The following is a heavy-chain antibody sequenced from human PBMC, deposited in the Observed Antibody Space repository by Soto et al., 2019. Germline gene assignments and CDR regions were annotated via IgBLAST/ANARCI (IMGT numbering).Heavy chain of an antibody. Sequence: SETLSLTCTFSGGSTSSGGYYWSWIRQHPGKGLEWIGYIYYSGSTYYNPSLKSRVTISVDTSKNQFSLKLSSVTAEDTALYYCARDVDADFRTDFDYWGRGTLVTVSS. J-gene: IGHJ4*02. V-gene: IGHV4-31*03. CDR3: ARDVDADFRTDFDY. CDR1: GGSTSSGGYY. CDR2: IYYSGST. D-gene: IGHD4-17*01.